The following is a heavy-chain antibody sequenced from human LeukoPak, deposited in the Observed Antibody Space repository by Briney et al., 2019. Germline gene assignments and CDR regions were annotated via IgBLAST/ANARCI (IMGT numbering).Heavy chain of an antibody. V-gene: IGHV3-21*01. CDR2: INNVASHI. CDR3: TRDATYYLRYGYFDS. D-gene: IGHD2/OR15-2a*01. Sequence: GGSXRLSCAASGFSISGSAMNWVRQAPGRGLEWVSSINNVASHIYYAGSVRGRFTISRDNAKNSVYLQMNSLRPEDTAVYYCTRDATYYLRYGYFDSWGQGTLVTVSS. J-gene: IGHJ4*02. CDR1: GFSISGSA.